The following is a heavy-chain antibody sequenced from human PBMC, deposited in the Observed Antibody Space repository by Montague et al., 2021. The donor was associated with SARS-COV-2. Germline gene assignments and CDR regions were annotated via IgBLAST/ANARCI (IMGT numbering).Heavy chain of an antibody. CDR3: ARQDVLAYCGDECYGDGFDS. J-gene: IGHJ5*01. V-gene: IGHV4-59*01. CDR2: FFYNGST. CDR1: FGSISTYY. Sequence: ETLSLTCTVSFGSISTYYWSWIRQPPGKGLEWIGYFFYNGSTKYNPSLKRRVSISLDTSKNQFSLKLSSVTAADTAVYYCARQDVLAYCGDECYGDGFDSWGQGTRVTVSS. D-gene: IGHD2-21*01.